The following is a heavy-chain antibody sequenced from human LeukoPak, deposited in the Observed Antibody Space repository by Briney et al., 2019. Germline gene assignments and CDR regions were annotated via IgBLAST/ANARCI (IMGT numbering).Heavy chain of an antibody. Sequence: SETLSLTCTVSGGSISSGDYYWSWIRQPPGKGLEWIGYIYYSGSTYYNPSLKSRVTISVDTSKNQFSLKLSSVTAADTAVYYCAILVSGSYYPHYFDYWGQGTLVTVSS. CDR1: GGSISSGDYY. J-gene: IGHJ4*02. V-gene: IGHV4-30-4*01. CDR3: AILVSGSYYPHYFDY. D-gene: IGHD3-10*01. CDR2: IYYSGST.